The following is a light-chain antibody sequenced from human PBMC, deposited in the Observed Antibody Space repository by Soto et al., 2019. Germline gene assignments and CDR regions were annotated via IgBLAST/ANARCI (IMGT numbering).Light chain of an antibody. CDR2: KAS. Sequence: DIQLTQSPSTLSASVGDRVTITCRASQTINSWLAWYQQKPGKAPKVLIYKASSLESGVPSRFSGSGSGTEFTLTISSLQPDDFAPYYCQQSKTYPITFGQGTRLEMK. J-gene: IGKJ5*01. CDR1: QTINSW. CDR3: QQSKTYPIT. V-gene: IGKV1-5*03.